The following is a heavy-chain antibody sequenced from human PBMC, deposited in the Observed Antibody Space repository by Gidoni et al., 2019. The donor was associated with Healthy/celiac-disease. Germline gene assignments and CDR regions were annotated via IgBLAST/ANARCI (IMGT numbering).Heavy chain of an antibody. CDR1: GGTFSSYA. CDR3: ARVSYSGYDWGRREYYYYYGMDV. Sequence: QVQLVQSGAEVKKPGSSVKLSCKASGGTFSSYAISWVRQAPGQGLEWMGRIIPILGIANYAQKFQGRVTITADKSTSTAYMELSSLRSEDTAVYYCARVSYSGYDWGRREYYYYYGMDVWGQGTTVTVSS. V-gene: IGHV1-69*09. D-gene: IGHD5-12*01. J-gene: IGHJ6*02. CDR2: IIPILGIA.